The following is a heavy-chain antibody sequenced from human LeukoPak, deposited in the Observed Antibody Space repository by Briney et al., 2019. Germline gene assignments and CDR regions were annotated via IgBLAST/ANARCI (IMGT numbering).Heavy chain of an antibody. V-gene: IGHV4-59*01. CDR2: IYENGNT. CDR3: ARGGIASAGIPLRI. CDR1: GDSISNYY. D-gene: IGHD6-13*01. J-gene: IGHJ3*02. Sequence: SETLSLTCTVSGDSISNYYWNWIRQPPGKGLEWIGYIYENGNTHYNPSLKSRVTISVDTSKKQFSLKVNSVTAADTAVYYCARGGIASAGIPLRIWGQGTIVTLSS.